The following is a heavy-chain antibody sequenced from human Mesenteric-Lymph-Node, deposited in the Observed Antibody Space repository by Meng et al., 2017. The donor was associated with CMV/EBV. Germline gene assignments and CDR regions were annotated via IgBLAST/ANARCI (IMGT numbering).Heavy chain of an antibody. CDR3: ARDYYDTSGYYYFDY. D-gene: IGHD3-22*01. Sequence: SGYTFTSYYMHWVRQAPGQGLEWMGWMNPYSGNTGYAQKFQGRVTITRDTSISTAYMELSSLRSEDTAVYYCARDYYDTSGYYYFDYWGQGTLVTVSS. J-gene: IGHJ4*02. CDR2: MNPYSGNT. V-gene: IGHV1-8*03. CDR1: GYTFTSYY.